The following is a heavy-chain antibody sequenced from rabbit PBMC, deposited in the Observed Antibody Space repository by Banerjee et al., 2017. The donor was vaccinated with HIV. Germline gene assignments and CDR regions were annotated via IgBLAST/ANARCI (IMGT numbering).Heavy chain of an antibody. V-gene: IGHV1S45*01. CDR2: IYTSSGST. D-gene: IGHD1-1*01. CDR1: GFTISSNYY. J-gene: IGHJ4*01. Sequence: QEQLVESGGGLFQPGASLTLTCTASGFTISSNYYMCWVRQAPGKGLEWIGCIYTSSGSTYYASWAKGRFTISKTSSTTVTLQMASLTAADTATYFCARDHDSSGGYVFDLWGPGTLVTVS. CDR3: ARDHDSSGGYVFDL.